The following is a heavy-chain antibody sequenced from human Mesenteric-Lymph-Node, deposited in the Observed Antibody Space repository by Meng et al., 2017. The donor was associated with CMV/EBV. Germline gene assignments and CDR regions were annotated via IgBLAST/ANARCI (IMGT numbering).Heavy chain of an antibody. CDR1: GGSMNTYY. Sequence: SETLSLTCTVSGGSMNTYYWSWLRQPPGKGLEWIGYINYSGQTNYNPSLRGRVVISVDTSKNQFSLKRNSVNTADTAVYYCARGAGWWGVWGQGTLVTVSS. D-gene: IGHD2-15*01. J-gene: IGHJ4*02. V-gene: IGHV4-59*01. CDR2: INYSGQT. CDR3: ARGAGWWGV.